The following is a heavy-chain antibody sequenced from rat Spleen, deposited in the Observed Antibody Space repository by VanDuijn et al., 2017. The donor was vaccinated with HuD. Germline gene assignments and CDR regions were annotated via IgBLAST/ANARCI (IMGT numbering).Heavy chain of an antibody. CDR3: TREGDIRASYVMDA. CDR2: ISTGGDNT. CDR1: GFTFSNYY. D-gene: IGHD1-5*01. V-gene: IGHV5-25*01. Sequence: EVQLVESGGGLVQPGRSMKLSCAASGFTFSNYYMAWVRQAPAKGLEWIASISTGGDNTYYRHSVKGRFTISRDNAQSTLFLQMDSLRSEDTATYYCTREGDIRASYVMDAWGQGTSVTVSS. J-gene: IGHJ4*01.